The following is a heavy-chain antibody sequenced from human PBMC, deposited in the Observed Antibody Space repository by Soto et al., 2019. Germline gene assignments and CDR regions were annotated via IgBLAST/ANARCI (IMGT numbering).Heavy chain of an antibody. CDR1: GFTFSEYG. J-gene: IGHJ4*02. CDR3: ARDDDYPDNGFDY. CDR2: IVREGTEQ. V-gene: IGHV3-33*01. Sequence: QVQLVESGGGVVQPGSSLRLLCAASGFTFSEYGMHWVRQAPGKGLEWLAVIVREGTEQYYADSVKGRFTITRDNSKNTLYLLLNNRLSDDTAVYYCARDDDYPDNGFDYWGQGTLLTVSS. D-gene: IGHD4-17*01.